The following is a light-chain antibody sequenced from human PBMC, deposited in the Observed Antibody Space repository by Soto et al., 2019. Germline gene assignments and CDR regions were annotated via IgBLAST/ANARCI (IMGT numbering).Light chain of an antibody. J-gene: IGLJ1*01. CDR3: SLYTSENAYV. V-gene: IGLV2-18*01. CDR2: EVS. CDR1: TTDFVSYNR. Sequence: QSLRTQPPSVSVSPGQSVTISCTGTTTDFVSYNRVSWYQQPPGTAPKLMIYEVSKRPSGVPDRFSGSKSGNTASLTISGLQAADEADYYCSLYTSENAYVFGTGTKVTVL.